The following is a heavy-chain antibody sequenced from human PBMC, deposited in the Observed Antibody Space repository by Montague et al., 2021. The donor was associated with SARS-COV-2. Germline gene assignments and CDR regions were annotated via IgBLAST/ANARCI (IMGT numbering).Heavy chain of an antibody. V-gene: IGHV4-39*01. J-gene: IGHJ5*02. CDR2: NNYSGST. CDR1: GDSITTTTYY. Sequence: SETLSLTCKVSGDSITTTTYYWVWIRQPPGKGLEWIGCNNYSGSTFYNPSLKSRLSMSMDTSTNQFSLRLTSMTAADTAIYYCVRRGGTYYYGSGSFDPWGQGTLVAVSS. CDR3: VRRGGTYYYGSGSFDP. D-gene: IGHD3-10*01.